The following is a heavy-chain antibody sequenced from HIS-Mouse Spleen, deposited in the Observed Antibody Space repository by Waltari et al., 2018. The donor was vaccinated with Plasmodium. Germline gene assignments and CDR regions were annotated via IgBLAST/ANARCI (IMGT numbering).Heavy chain of an antibody. D-gene: IGHD1-26*01. CDR1: VGPIRRSSYY. CDR2: IYYSGST. V-gene: IGHV4-39*01. Sequence: QLQLQESGPGLVKPSETLSLTCTVSVGPIRRSSYYWGWIRQPPGKGLEWIGGIYYSGSTYYNPSLKSRVTISVDTSKNQFSLKLSSVTAADTAVYYCARRGGSYYYFDYWGQGTLVTVSS. J-gene: IGHJ4*02. CDR3: ARRGGSYYYFDY.